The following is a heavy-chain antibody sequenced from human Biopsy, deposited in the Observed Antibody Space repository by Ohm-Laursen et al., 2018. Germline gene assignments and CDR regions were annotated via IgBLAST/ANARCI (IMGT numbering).Heavy chain of an antibody. V-gene: IGHV1-69*04. CDR1: GDTFSRSA. D-gene: IGHD3-10*01. Sequence: GASVKVSCNASGDTFSRSAFFWVRQAPGQGLVYLGRIIPIVGITNHAQTFQGRITLTADKSTFMVYMELSRLRSDDTAIYYCARGGSGSGYYGMDVWGQGATVSVYS. CDR3: ARGGSGSGYYGMDV. CDR2: IIPIVGIT. J-gene: IGHJ6*02.